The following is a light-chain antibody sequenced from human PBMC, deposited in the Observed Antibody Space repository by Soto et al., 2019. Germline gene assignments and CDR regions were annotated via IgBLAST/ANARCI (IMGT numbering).Light chain of an antibody. CDR2: EVT. CDR3: CSYAGSSTYVL. Sequence: QSALTQPASVSGSPGQSITISCTGTSSDVGSYNLVSWYQQHPGKAPKLMIYEVTQRPSGVSDRFSGSKSGNTASLTISGLQAEDEADYYCCSYAGSSTYVLFGGGTQLTVL. V-gene: IGLV2-23*02. CDR1: SSDVGSYNL. J-gene: IGLJ2*01.